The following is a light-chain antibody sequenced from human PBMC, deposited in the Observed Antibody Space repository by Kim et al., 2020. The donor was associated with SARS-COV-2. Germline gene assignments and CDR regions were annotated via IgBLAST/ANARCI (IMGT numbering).Light chain of an antibody. CDR1: SGHSNYA. V-gene: IGLV4-69*01. Sequence: ASVNLTCTLSSGHSNYAIAWHQQQPEKGPRYLMKLNSDGSHSQGDGIPDRFSGSSSGAERYLSISSLQSEDETDYYCQTWGTGIRVFGGGTQLTVL. J-gene: IGLJ3*02. CDR3: QTWGTGIRV. CDR2: LNSDGSH.